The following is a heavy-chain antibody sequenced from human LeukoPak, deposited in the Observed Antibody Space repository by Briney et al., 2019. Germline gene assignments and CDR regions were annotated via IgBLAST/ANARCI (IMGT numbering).Heavy chain of an antibody. V-gene: IGHV4-61*02. J-gene: IGHJ6*02. CDR1: GDSISSGSLY. D-gene: IGHD6-19*01. Sequence: SQTLSLTCTVSGDSISSGSLYWSWIRRPAGKGLEWIGRVHSSGTTNYNPALKSRVTISLDTSKNQFSLKMSSVTAADTAVYYCARDKQWLIQDYHYGMDVWGQGTTVTVSS. CDR2: VHSSGTT. CDR3: ARDKQWLIQDYHYGMDV.